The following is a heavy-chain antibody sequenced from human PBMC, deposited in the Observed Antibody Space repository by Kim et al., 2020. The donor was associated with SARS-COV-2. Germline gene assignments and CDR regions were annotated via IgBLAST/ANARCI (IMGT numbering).Heavy chain of an antibody. Sequence: GGSLRLSCAASGADSGFIFGSYWMTWVRQVPGKGLEWVANIKQDGSQKYYVDSVKGRFTISRDDAKNSVYLQMNSLRAEDTAVYYCFTHSSGSLQGFDY. CDR3: FTHSSGSLQGFDY. CDR1: GADSGFIFGSYW. CDR2: IKQDGSQK. V-gene: IGHV3-7*03. J-gene: IGHJ4*01. D-gene: IGHD2-15*01.